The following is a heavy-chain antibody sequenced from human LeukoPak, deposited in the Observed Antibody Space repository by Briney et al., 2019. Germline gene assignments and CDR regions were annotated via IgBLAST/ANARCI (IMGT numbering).Heavy chain of an antibody. CDR3: ARLVDYYDSSSRRYYFDY. CDR1: GGSISSGGYY. D-gene: IGHD3-22*01. CDR2: IYYSGST. Sequence: SQTLSLTCTVSGGSISSGGYYWSWIRQHPGKGLEWIGYIYYSGSTNYNPSLKSRVTISVDTSKNQFSLKLSSVTAADTAVYYCARLVDYYDSSSRRYYFDYWGQGTLVAVSS. V-gene: IGHV4-31*03. J-gene: IGHJ4*02.